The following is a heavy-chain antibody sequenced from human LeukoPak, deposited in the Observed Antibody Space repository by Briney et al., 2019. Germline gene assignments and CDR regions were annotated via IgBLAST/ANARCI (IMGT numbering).Heavy chain of an antibody. CDR1: GFTFSSYA. CDR2: ISGSGDNT. Sequence: PGGSLRLSCAVSGFTFSSYAMSWVRQAPGKGLEWVSTISGSGDNTYFADSVRGRFTISRDNSKNTLYLQMNSLRAEDTAIYYCAKVSWANYFDYWGQGTLVTVSS. CDR3: AKVSWANYFDY. D-gene: IGHD6-13*01. V-gene: IGHV3-23*01. J-gene: IGHJ4*02.